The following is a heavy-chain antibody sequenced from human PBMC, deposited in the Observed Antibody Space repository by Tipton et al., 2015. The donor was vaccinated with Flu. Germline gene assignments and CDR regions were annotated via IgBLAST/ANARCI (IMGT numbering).Heavy chain of an antibody. CDR1: GDSISSDYY. Sequence: TLSLTCTISGDSISSDYYWGWIRQPPGKGLEWIGNIFRTGSTNYNPSLKSRVTISLDKSKNQLSLNVNSMTTADTAVFYCARGGWEPHGGWFDPWGQGILVTVSS. D-gene: IGHD1-26*01. V-gene: IGHV4-38-2*02. CDR2: IFRTGST. CDR3: ARGGWEPHGGWFDP. J-gene: IGHJ5*02.